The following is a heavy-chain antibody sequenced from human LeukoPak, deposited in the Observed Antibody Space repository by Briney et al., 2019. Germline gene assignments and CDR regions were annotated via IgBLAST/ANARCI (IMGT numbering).Heavy chain of an antibody. D-gene: IGHD6-13*01. CDR3: AATYSSSWYQVY. J-gene: IGHJ4*02. CDR2: IYTSGST. Sequence: SETLSLTCTVSGGSISSYYWSWIRQPAGKGLEWIGRIYTSGSTNYNPSLKSRVTMSVDTFKNQFSLKLSSVTAADTAVYYCAATYSSSWYQVYWGQGTLVTVSS. V-gene: IGHV4-4*07. CDR1: GGSISSYY.